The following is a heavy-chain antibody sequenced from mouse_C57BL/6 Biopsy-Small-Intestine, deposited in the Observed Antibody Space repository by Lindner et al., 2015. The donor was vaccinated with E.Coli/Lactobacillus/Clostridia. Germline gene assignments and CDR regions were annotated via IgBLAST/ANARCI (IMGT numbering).Heavy chain of an antibody. V-gene: IGHV1-81*01. J-gene: IGHJ1*03. D-gene: IGHD1-1*01. Sequence: VQLQESGAELARPGASVKLSCEASGYTFTSYGISWVKQRTGQGLEWIGEIYPRSGNTYYNEKFKGKATLTADKSSSTAYMELRSLTSEDSAVYFCARPYYGSIYWYFDVWGTGTTVTVSS. CDR3: ARPYYGSIYWYFDV. CDR1: GYTFTSYG. CDR2: IYPRSGNT.